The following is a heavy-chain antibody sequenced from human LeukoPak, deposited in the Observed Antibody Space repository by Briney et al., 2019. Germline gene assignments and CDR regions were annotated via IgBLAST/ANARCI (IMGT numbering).Heavy chain of an antibody. Sequence: PGGSLRLSCAAPGFSFSTDWMHWVRQAPGKGLVWVSRINSDGTITNYADSVKGRFTISRDNAKNTLYLQMNSLRAEDTAVYYCARCRSGYSYGPQGDYWGQGTLVTVSS. CDR2: INSDGTIT. CDR1: GFSFSTDW. D-gene: IGHD5-18*01. V-gene: IGHV3-74*01. CDR3: ARCRSGYSYGPQGDY. J-gene: IGHJ4*02.